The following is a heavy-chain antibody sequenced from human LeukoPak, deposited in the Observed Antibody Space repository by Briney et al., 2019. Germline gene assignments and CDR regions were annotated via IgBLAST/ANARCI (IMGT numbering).Heavy chain of an antibody. Sequence: GASVKVSCKTSGYSFTSHGISWVRQAPGQGLEWMGWISGYNGNTNYAQKFQGRVTMTTDASTRTAHMEVRGLRSDDTAVYYCARGGWTTGMDCWGQGTLVTVSS. J-gene: IGHJ4*02. CDR2: ISGYNGNT. D-gene: IGHD1-14*01. V-gene: IGHV1-18*01. CDR1: GYSFTSHG. CDR3: ARGGWTTGMDC.